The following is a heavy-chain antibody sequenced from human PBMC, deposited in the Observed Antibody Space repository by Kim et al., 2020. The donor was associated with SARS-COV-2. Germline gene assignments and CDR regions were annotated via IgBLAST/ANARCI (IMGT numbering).Heavy chain of an antibody. V-gene: IGHV4-39*01. CDR3: ARASGSYSGGTVHFEI. Sequence: SETLSLTCTVAGGSISSFNYHWGWVRQPPGKGVEWIGTIYSSGSTYYNPSLRSRVTISVDTSNRQFSLKLTSVIAADTAIYYCARASGSYSGGTVHFEIWGQGSRVSVSS. J-gene: IGHJ4*02. D-gene: IGHD1-26*01. CDR2: IYSSGST. CDR1: GGSISSFNYH.